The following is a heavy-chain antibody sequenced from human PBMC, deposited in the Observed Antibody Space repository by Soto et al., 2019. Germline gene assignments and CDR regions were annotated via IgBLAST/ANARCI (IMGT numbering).Heavy chain of an antibody. CDR3: VKGWIQVWFGHFDL. CDR2: ISASGGSS. V-gene: IGHV3-23*01. D-gene: IGHD5-18*01. Sequence: EVPMLESGGGLVQPGGSLRLSCVVSGLSIRNHAMNWVRQAPGRGLEWVSGISASGGSSYYADSVKGRFSISRDNSENTLYLQMNSLRVEDTAVYFCVKGWIQVWFGHFDLWGRGTLVTVSS. J-gene: IGHJ2*01. CDR1: GLSIRNHA.